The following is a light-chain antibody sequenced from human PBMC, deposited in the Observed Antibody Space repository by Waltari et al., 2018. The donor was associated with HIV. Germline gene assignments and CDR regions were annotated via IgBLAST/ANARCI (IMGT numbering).Light chain of an antibody. V-gene: IGLV3-25*03. CDR1: VLSKQF. CDR3: QSADTSGTMDI. Sequence: SDLTQPPSVSVSPGQTASITCSGEVLSKQFGYWYQHKKGQAPCLLIYNDNMRASGIPERFSVTTSRTTVTLTISEVQAEDEADYYCQSADTSGTMDIFGGGTKL. J-gene: IGLJ2*01. CDR2: NDN.